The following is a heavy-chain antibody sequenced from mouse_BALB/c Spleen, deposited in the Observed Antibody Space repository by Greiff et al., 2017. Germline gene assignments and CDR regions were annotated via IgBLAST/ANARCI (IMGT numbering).Heavy chain of an antibody. Sequence: EVMLVEPGGGLVKPGGSLKLSCAASGFTFSSYTMSWVRQTPEKRLEWVATISSGGSYTYYPDSVKGRFTISRDNAKNTLYLQMSSLKSEDTAMYYCTRDMGYDGYYFWYFDVWGAGTTVTVSS. CDR2: ISSGGSYT. CDR3: TRDMGYDGYYFWYFDV. CDR1: GFTFSSYT. J-gene: IGHJ1*01. D-gene: IGHD2-3*01. V-gene: IGHV5-6-4*01.